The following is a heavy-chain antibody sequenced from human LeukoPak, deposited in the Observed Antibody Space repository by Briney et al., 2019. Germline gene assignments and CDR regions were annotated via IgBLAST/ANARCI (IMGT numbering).Heavy chain of an antibody. Sequence: PGGSLRLSCAASGFTFSSYWMSWVRQAPGKGLEWVANIKQDGSEKYYVDSVKGRFTISRDNAKNSLYLQTNSLRAEDTAVYYCARCRSRNTKWFDPWGQGTMVTVSS. V-gene: IGHV3-7*05. CDR1: GFTFSSYW. J-gene: IGHJ5*01. D-gene: IGHD2-2*01. CDR2: IKQDGSEK. CDR3: ARCRSRNTKWFDP.